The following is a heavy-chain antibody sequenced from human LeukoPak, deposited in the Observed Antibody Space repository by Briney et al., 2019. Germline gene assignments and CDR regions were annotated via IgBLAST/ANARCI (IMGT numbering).Heavy chain of an antibody. D-gene: IGHD3-10*01. Sequence: GSLRLSCAASGFTFSDFPMIWARQAPGKGLEWIGYIYYSGSTNYNPSLKSRVTISVDTSKNQFSLKLSSVTAADTAVYYCARHVKGIQGYYYYYYMDVWGKGTTVTISS. J-gene: IGHJ6*03. CDR2: IYYSGST. V-gene: IGHV4-59*08. CDR1: GFTFSDFP. CDR3: ARHVKGIQGYYYYYYMDV.